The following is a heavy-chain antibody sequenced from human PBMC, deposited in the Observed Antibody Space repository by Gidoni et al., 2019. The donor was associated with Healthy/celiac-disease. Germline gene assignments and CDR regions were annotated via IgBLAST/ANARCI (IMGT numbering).Heavy chain of an antibody. CDR2: IRGSGGST. CDR1: GFPFSSYA. CDR3: AKDPDLGIQLWLQGFDY. V-gene: IGHV3-23*01. J-gene: IGHJ4*02. D-gene: IGHD5-18*01. Sequence: EVQLLESGGGLVQPGGSLRLSCAASGFPFSSYAMSWVRQAPGKGLEWVPAIRGSGGSTDYADSVKGRFTISRDNSKNTLYLQMNSLRAEDTAVYYCAKDPDLGIQLWLQGFDYWGQGTLVTVSS.